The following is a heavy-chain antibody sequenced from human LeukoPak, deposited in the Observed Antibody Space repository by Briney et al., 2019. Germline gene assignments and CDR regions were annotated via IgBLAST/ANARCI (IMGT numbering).Heavy chain of an antibody. CDR3: ARDHRGRYCSSTSCFLA. V-gene: IGHV3-21*01. J-gene: IGHJ5*02. CDR1: GFTFSSYS. Sequence: HPGGSLRLSCAASGFTFSSYSMNWVRQAPGKGLEWVSSISSSSSYIYYADSVKGRSTISRDNAKNSLYLQMNSLRAEDTAVYYCARDHRGRYCSSTSCFLAWGQGTLVTVSS. D-gene: IGHD2-2*01. CDR2: ISSSSSYI.